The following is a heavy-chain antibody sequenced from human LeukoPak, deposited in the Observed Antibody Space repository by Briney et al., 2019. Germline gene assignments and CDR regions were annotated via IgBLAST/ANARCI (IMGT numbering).Heavy chain of an antibody. V-gene: IGHV1-46*01. CDR3: ARDVWNCRSTSCLPDY. D-gene: IGHD2-2*01. CDR2: INPSGGRT. Sequence: ASVKVSCKASGYNFTIYYIQWIRQAPGQGLEWMGIINPSGGRTTYAQKFQGRVSMTSDTSTSTVYMELSRLKSEDTAVYYCARDVWNCRSTSCLPDYWGQGTLVTVSS. J-gene: IGHJ4*02. CDR1: GYNFTIYY.